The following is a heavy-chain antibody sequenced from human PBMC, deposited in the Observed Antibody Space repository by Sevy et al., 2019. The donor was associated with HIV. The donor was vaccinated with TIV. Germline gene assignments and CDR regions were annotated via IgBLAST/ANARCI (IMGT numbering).Heavy chain of an antibody. V-gene: IGHV3-21*04. Sequence: GGSLRLSCAASGFNFRTYSMNWVRQAPGKGLEWLSSISDDSLYIYYSDSVKGRFTISRANAQNLLFLQMNNLGVEDTAIYYCARDFTIFGVVSGIDYWGQGNLVTVSS. J-gene: IGHJ4*02. CDR2: ISDDSLYI. CDR3: ARDFTIFGVVSGIDY. D-gene: IGHD3-3*01. CDR1: GFNFRTYS.